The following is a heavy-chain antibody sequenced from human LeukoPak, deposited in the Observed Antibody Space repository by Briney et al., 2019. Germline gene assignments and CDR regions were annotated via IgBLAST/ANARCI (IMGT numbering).Heavy chain of an antibody. D-gene: IGHD1-1*01. CDR1: GYTFTGYY. Sequence: ASVKVSCKASGYTFTGYYMHWMRQAPGQGLEWMGIINPSGGSTSYAQKFQGRVTMTRDTSTSTVYMELSSLRSEDTAVYYCARETNDWNFDYWGQGTLVTVSS. V-gene: IGHV1-46*01. CDR3: ARETNDWNFDY. J-gene: IGHJ4*02. CDR2: INPSGGST.